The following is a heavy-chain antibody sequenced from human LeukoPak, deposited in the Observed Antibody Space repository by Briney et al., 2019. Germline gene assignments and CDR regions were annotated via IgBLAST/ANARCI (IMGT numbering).Heavy chain of an antibody. J-gene: IGHJ4*02. D-gene: IGHD6-19*01. Sequence: GGSLRLSCAASGFTFSSYDMSWVRQAPGRGLEWVSAIGGGGTPYYADSVKGRFTISRDNSKNTLYLQMNSLRAEDTAVYYCGKDDHGGSGWRDYFDQWGQGTLLTVSS. CDR1: GFTFSSYD. CDR2: IGGGGTP. CDR3: GKDDHGGSGWRDYFDQ. V-gene: IGHV3-23*01.